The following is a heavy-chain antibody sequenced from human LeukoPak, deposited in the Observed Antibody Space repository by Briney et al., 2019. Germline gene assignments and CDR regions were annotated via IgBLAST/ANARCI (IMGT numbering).Heavy chain of an antibody. J-gene: IGHJ5*02. Sequence: SQTLSLTCAISGDSVSSKSAAWNWIRQSPSRGLEWLGRTYYRSKWYNDYAVSVKSRIIINPDTSKNQFSLQLNSVTPEDTAVYYCVRFEDSGSYLNWFDPWGQGALVTVSS. CDR3: VRFEDSGSYLNWFDP. CDR1: GDSVSSKSAA. CDR2: TYYRSKWYN. D-gene: IGHD1-26*01. V-gene: IGHV6-1*01.